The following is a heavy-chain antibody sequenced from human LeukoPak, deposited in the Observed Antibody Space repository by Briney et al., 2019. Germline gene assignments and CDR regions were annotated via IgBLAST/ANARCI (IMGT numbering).Heavy chain of an antibody. CDR1: GFTFSSYA. J-gene: IGHJ5*02. CDR3: ARSFYGSGTPWFDP. CDR2: IKQDGSEK. V-gene: IGHV3-7*01. Sequence: TGGSLRLSCAASGFTFSSYAMSWVRQAPGKGLEWVANIKQDGSEKYYVDSVKGRFTISRDNAKNSLYLQMNSLRAEDTAVYYCARSFYGSGTPWFDPWGQGTLVTVSS. D-gene: IGHD3-10*01.